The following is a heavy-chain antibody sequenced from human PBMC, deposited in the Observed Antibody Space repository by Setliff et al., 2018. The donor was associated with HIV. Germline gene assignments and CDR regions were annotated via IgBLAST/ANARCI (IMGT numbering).Heavy chain of an antibody. V-gene: IGHV4-61*02. D-gene: IGHD6-6*01. CDR1: GASISSGSYY. J-gene: IGHJ4*02. CDR2: IYTSGST. Sequence: KTSETLSLTCTVSGASISSGSYYWSWIRQPAGKGLEWIGRIYTSGSTNYNPSLKSRVTISVDTSKNQFSLKLSSVTAADTAVYYCASGLIAPRFWGQGTRVTVSS. CDR3: ASGLIAPRF.